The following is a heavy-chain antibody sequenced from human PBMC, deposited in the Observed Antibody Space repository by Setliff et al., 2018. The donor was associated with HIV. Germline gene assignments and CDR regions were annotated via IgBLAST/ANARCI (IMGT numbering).Heavy chain of an antibody. Sequence: SETLSLTCTVSGVSISNYYWSWIRQPPGKGLEWIGYIYYSGSTYYNPSLKSRVTISVDTSKNQFSLKLSSVTAADTAVYYCARVVPDSSGYWSLVGGYYFDYWGQGTLVTVSS. V-gene: IGHV4-30-4*08. CDR2: IYYSGST. CDR1: GVSISNYY. J-gene: IGHJ4*02. CDR3: ARVVPDSSGYWSLVGGYYFDY. D-gene: IGHD3-22*01.